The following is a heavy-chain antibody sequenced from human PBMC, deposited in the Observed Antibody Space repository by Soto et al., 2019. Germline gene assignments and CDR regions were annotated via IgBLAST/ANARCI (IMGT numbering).Heavy chain of an antibody. V-gene: IGHV3-33*01. Sequence: QVQLVESGGGVVQPGRSLRLSCAASGFTFSSYGMHWVRQAPGKGLEWVAVIWYDGSNKYYADSVKGRFTISRDNSKNTLYRQRNSLRVEDTAVYECAGARYSSGWYDLDDWGQGTLVTVSS. CDR2: IWYDGSNK. D-gene: IGHD6-19*01. CDR3: AGARYSSGWYDLDD. CDR1: GFTFSSYG. J-gene: IGHJ4*02.